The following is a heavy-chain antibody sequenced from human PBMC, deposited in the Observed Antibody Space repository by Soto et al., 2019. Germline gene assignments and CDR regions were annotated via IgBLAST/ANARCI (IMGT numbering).Heavy chain of an antibody. J-gene: IGHJ4*02. CDR1: GYTFTSYD. Sequence: ASVKVSCKASGYTFTSYDSNWVRQATGQGLEWMGWMNPNSGNTGYAQKFQGRVTMTRNTSISTAYMELSSLRSEDTAVYYCARADSSGRYFDYFGQRTLVAFSS. V-gene: IGHV1-8*01. CDR3: ARADSSGRYFDY. CDR2: MNPNSGNT. D-gene: IGHD3-22*01.